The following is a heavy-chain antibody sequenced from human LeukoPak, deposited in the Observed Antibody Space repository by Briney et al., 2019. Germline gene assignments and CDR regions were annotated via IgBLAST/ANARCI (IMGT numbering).Heavy chain of an antibody. Sequence: SETLSLTCTVSGSSISSYYWSWIRQPAGKGLEWIGRIYTSGSTNYNPSLKSRVTMSVDTSKNQFSLKLSSVTAADTAVYYCARDVPLVGYYVSFLDAFDIWGQGTMATVSS. V-gene: IGHV4-4*07. CDR1: GSSISSYY. J-gene: IGHJ3*02. CDR3: ARDVPLVGYYVSFLDAFDI. CDR2: IYTSGST. D-gene: IGHD3-16*01.